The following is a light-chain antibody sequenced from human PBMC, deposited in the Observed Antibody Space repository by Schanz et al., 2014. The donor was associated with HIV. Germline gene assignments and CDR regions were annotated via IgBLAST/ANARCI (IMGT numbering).Light chain of an antibody. Sequence: QSALTQPPSASGSPGQSVTISCTGTRSDIGTHDFVSWYQLHPGKAPKLMIYEVTKRPSGVPARFSGSKSGNTASLTVSGLQAEDEADYYCSSYAGSYTLWVFGGGTKLTVL. J-gene: IGLJ3*02. CDR1: RSDIGTHDF. V-gene: IGLV2-8*01. CDR2: EVT. CDR3: SSYAGSYTLWV.